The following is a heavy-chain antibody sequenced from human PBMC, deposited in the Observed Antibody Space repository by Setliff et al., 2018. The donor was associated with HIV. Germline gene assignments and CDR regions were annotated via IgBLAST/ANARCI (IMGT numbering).Heavy chain of an antibody. V-gene: IGHV4-59*08. Sequence: SETLSLTGTVSGGSISSPYWSWIRQPPGKGLEWIGHIYTSGSTNYNPSLKSRVTMSVGTSKNQFSLRLTSVTAADTGVYYCARHSDSSSWPPGGYYHYMDVLGTGTTVTVSS. J-gene: IGHJ6*03. D-gene: IGHD6-13*01. CDR2: IYTSGST. CDR3: ARHSDSSSWPPGGYYHYMDV. CDR1: GGSISSPY.